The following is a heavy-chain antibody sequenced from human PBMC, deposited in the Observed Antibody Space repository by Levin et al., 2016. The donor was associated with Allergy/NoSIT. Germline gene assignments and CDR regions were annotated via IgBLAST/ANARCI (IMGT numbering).Heavy chain of an antibody. Sequence: GESLKISCAASGITFSYHGMSWVRQAPGKGLEWLATINYSGTNTHYVDSLKGRFTISRDNSRDTLFLQMNALRADDTAVYFCVMWLDQQLDFWGQGTLVTVSS. CDR2: INYSGTNT. J-gene: IGHJ4*02. CDR1: GITFSYHG. V-gene: IGHV3-23*01. D-gene: IGHD6-19*01. CDR3: VMWLDQQLDF.